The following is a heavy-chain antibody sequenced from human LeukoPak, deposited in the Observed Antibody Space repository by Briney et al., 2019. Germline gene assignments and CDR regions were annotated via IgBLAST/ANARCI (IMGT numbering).Heavy chain of an antibody. CDR1: GDSITSGTYY. Sequence: PSETLSLTCTVSGDSITSGTYYWTWIRQPAGKGLEWIGRIYTSGSTNYNPSLKSRVTISVDTSKNQFSLKLSSLTAADTAVYYCARTACSGGTCYSQRGAFDIWGQGTMVTVSS. J-gene: IGHJ3*02. V-gene: IGHV4-61*02. CDR2: IYTSGST. D-gene: IGHD2-15*01. CDR3: ARTACSGGTCYSQRGAFDI.